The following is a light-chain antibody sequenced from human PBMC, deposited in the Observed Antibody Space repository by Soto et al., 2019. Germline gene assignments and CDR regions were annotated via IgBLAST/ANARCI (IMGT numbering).Light chain of an antibody. CDR1: QSVSSSY. CDR2: GAS. J-gene: IGKJ4*01. CDR3: QQYGSSFLT. V-gene: IGKV3-20*01. Sequence: EFVLTQSPGTLSLSPGERATLSCRASQSVSSSYLAWYQQKPGQAPRLLIYGASSRATGIPDRFSGSGSGTDFTLTISRLEPEDFAVYYWQQYGSSFLTFGGGTKVEIK.